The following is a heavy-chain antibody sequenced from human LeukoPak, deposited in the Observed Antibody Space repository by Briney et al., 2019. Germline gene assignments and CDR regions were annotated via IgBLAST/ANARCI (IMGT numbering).Heavy chain of an antibody. CDR1: GFTFSSYA. D-gene: IGHD2-15*01. Sequence: GRSLRLSCAASGFTFSSYAMHWVRQAPGKGLEWVAFISYDGSNKYYADSVKGRFTISRDNSKNTLYLQMNSLGTEDTAVYYCARVPSWYCSGGSCYHFQHWGQGTLVTVSP. J-gene: IGHJ1*01. CDR2: ISYDGSNK. CDR3: ARVPSWYCSGGSCYHFQH. V-gene: IGHV3-30-3*01.